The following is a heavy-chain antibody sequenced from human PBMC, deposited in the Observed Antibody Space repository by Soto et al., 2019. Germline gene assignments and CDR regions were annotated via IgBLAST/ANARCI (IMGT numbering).Heavy chain of an antibody. J-gene: IGHJ6*02. CDR1: GYSFTSYW. Sequence: GESLKISCKGSGYSFTSYWIGWVRQMPGKGLEWMGIIYPGDSDTRYSPSFQGQVTISADKSISTAYLQWSSLKASDTAMYYCARSTDFWSPSHDYYGMDVWGQGTTATVSS. D-gene: IGHD3-3*01. V-gene: IGHV5-51*01. CDR3: ARSTDFWSPSHDYYGMDV. CDR2: IYPGDSDT.